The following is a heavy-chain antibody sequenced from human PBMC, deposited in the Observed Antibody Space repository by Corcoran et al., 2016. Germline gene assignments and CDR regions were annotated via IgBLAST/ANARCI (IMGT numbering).Heavy chain of an antibody. Sequence: EVQLVESGGGLVKPGGSLRLSCAASGFTFSSYSMNWVRQAPGKGLEWVSSISSSSSYIYYADSVKGRFTISRDNAKNSLYLQMNSLRAEDTAVYYCAREVGGDYEPYYYYGMDVWGQGTTVTVSS. D-gene: IGHD4-17*01. CDR1: GFTFSSYS. CDR3: AREVGGDYEPYYYYGMDV. J-gene: IGHJ6*02. CDR2: ISSSSSYI. V-gene: IGHV3-21*01.